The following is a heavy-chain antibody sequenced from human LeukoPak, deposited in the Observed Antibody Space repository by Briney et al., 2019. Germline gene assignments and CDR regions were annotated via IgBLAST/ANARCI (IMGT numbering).Heavy chain of an antibody. D-gene: IGHD4/OR15-4a*01. V-gene: IGHV3-33*03. CDR2: IWNDGRNE. J-gene: IGHJ3*02. CDR1: GFTFQNYG. Sequence: PGRSLRLSCAASGFTFQNYGMHWVRQVPGKGPEWVAVIWNDGRNEHYADSVKGRFTISRDNSKNTLYLQMNSLRSEDTAAYYCSKGRTNDYGEPYTFDIWGQGTMVIVSS. CDR3: SKGRTNDYGEPYTFDI.